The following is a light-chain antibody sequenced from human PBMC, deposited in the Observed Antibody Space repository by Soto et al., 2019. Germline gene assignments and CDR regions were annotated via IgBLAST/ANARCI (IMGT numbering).Light chain of an antibody. CDR2: GAS. V-gene: IGKV3-15*01. Sequence: EIVMTQSPATLSVSPGERATLSCRASQSVSSNLAWYQQKPGQAPRLLIYGASTRATGIPVRFSGSGSGTEFTLTISSLQSEDFAVYYCQKYNNWPPPFTFGPGTKVDIK. CDR1: QSVSSN. J-gene: IGKJ3*01. CDR3: QKYNNWPPPFT.